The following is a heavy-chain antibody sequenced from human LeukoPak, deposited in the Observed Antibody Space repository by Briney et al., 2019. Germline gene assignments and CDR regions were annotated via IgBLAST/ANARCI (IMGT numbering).Heavy chain of an antibody. CDR1: GFTFSSYS. CDR2: ISSSSSYI. D-gene: IGHD6-13*01. V-gene: IGHV3-21*01. J-gene: IGHJ4*02. Sequence: GGSLRLSCAASGFTFSSYSMNWVRQAPGKGLEWVSSISSSSSYIYYADSVKGRFTISRDNSKNTLYLQMNSLRAEDTAVYYCARVLGQQLTHYFDYWGQGTLVTVSS. CDR3: ARVLGQQLTHYFDY.